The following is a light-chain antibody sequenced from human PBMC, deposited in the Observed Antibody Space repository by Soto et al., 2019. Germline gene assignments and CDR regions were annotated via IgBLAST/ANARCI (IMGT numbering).Light chain of an antibody. Sequence: DIVLTQSPGTLSFSPGDRATLSCRASQSVSSNHLAWYQHRPGQAPRLLIYGASSRAAGTPYRFSGSGSGTDFTLTIKRLEPEDSEVYYCQQYGTSPYTFGQGTRLDI. CDR1: QSVSSNH. CDR3: QQYGTSPYT. V-gene: IGKV3-20*01. J-gene: IGKJ2*01. CDR2: GAS.